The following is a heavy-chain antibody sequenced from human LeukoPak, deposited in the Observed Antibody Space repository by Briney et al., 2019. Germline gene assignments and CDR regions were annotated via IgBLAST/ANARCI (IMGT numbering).Heavy chain of an antibody. CDR2: IYTSGST. J-gene: IGHJ5*02. D-gene: IGHD3-22*01. Sequence: SETLSLTCTVSGGSISSGSYYWSWIRQPAGKRLEWIGRIYTSGSTNYNPSLKSRVTISVDTSKNQFSLKLSSVTAADTAVYYCAREGHDYYDSSGYYGRNWFDPWGQGTLVTVSS. CDR1: GGSISSGSYY. V-gene: IGHV4-61*02. CDR3: AREGHDYYDSSGYYGRNWFDP.